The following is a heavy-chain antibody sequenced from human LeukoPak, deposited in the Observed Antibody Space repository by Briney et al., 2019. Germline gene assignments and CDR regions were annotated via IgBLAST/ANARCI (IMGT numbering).Heavy chain of an antibody. J-gene: IGHJ4*02. CDR3: GRAQVGAPTDF. Sequence: PGGSLRLSCAASGFTLSNYAMYWVRQAPGKGLVWVSRFTSDGSSTTYADSVMGRFTVSRDIAKNTLYLHMNSLRAEDTAVYYCGRAQVGAPTDFWGQGTLVTISS. D-gene: IGHD1-26*01. V-gene: IGHV3-74*01. CDR2: FTSDGSST. CDR1: GFTLSNYA.